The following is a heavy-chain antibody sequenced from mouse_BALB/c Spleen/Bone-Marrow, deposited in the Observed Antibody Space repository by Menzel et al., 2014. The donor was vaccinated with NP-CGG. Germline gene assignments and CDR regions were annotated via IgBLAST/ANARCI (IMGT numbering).Heavy chain of an antibody. D-gene: IGHD4-1*01. V-gene: IGHV1-4*01. Sequence: QVQLQQSGAELARPGASVKMSCKASGYTFTNYTMHWVKQRPGQGLEWIGYINPSSGYTNYNQKFKDTAPSTADKSSSTAYMQLSSLTSADSAVYYFARGKTGFYGMDYWGQGASVTVSS. CDR2: INPSSGYT. CDR1: GYTFTNYT. J-gene: IGHJ4*01. CDR3: ARGKTGFYGMDY.